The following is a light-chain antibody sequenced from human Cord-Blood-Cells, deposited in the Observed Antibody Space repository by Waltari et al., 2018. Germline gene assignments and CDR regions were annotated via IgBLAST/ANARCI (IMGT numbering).Light chain of an antibody. CDR3: CSYAGSSTWV. Sequence: QSVLTQPASVSGSPGPSITISCTGTSRDVGSYNLVSWYQQHPGKAPKLMIYEGSKRPSGVSNRFSGSKSGNTASLTISGLQAEDEADYYCCSYAGSSTWVFGGGTKLTVL. CDR2: EGS. CDR1: SRDVGSYNL. J-gene: IGLJ3*02. V-gene: IGLV2-23*01.